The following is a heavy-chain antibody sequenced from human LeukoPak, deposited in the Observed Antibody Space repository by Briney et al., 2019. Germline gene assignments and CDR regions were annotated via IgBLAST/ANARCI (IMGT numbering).Heavy chain of an antibody. D-gene: IGHD1-1*01. CDR3: ARDQGYRESPLASFDY. V-gene: IGHV4-59*01. CDR1: GGSISSYY. J-gene: IGHJ4*02. CDR2: IYYSGST. Sequence: SETLSLTCTVSGGSISSYYWSWIRQPPGKGLEWIGYIYYSGSTNYNPSLKSRVTISVDTSKNQFSLKLSSVTAADTAVYYCARDQGYRESPLASFDYWGQGTLVTVSS.